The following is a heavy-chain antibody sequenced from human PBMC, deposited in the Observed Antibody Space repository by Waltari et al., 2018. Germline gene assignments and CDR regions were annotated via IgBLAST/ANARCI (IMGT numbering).Heavy chain of an antibody. J-gene: IGHJ4*03. V-gene: IGHV4-59*08. CDR2: IRHTGDT. CDR1: GVSVYGYF. CDR3: ALWESDWRAFRF. D-gene: IGHD3-16*01. Sequence: QVQLPESGPGLGMFSENLYLTCTVSGVSVYGYFWNWIRQAPGKGPEWIGYIRHTGDTKQNPSLKSRVTMSVDTSRNDFSLRLSSVTAADTAVYYCALWESDWRAFRFWGQGTLGTVSS.